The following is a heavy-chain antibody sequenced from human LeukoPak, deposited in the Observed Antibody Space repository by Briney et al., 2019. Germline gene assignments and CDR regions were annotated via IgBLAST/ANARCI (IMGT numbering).Heavy chain of an antibody. D-gene: IGHD6-13*01. CDR3: GCIGSSWYEDF. Sequence: PGGSLRLSCTASGFMFTSFSMTWVRQAPGKGLEWVSSISSTSHYVYYADSVKGRFTISRDNAKNSLYLQMRSLRAEDTAVYYCGCIGSSWYEDFWGQGTLVTVSS. CDR2: ISSTSHYV. J-gene: IGHJ4*02. V-gene: IGHV3-21*01. CDR1: GFMFTSFS.